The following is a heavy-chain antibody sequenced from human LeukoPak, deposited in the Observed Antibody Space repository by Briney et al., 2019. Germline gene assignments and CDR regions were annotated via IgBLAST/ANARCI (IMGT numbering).Heavy chain of an antibody. CDR3: ARADFVDAGPYLIGP. CDR1: GYSFTDYY. V-gene: IGHV1-2*02. J-gene: IGHJ5*02. CDR2: INPKSGRT. Sequence: ASVKVSCKTSGYSFTDYYIHWVRQAPGQGLEWMGWINPKSGRTSYARKFQDRVTMTRDPSTSTVYMDMAWLTSDDTAIYFCARADFVDAGPYLIGPWGQGTLVTVSS. D-gene: IGHD3-3*01.